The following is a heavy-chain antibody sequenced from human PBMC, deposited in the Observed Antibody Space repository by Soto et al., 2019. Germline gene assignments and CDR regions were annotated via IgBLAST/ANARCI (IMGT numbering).Heavy chain of an antibody. CDR3: ARHGKWLATDY. V-gene: IGHV1-46*03. Sequence: ASVKVSCKASGYTFTSYYMHWVRQAPGQGLEWMGIINPSGGNTSYAQKFQGRVTMTRDTSTSTVYMELSSLRSEDTAVYYCARHGKWLATDYWGQGTLVTVSS. J-gene: IGHJ4*02. CDR1: GYTFTSYY. D-gene: IGHD6-19*01. CDR2: INPSGGNT.